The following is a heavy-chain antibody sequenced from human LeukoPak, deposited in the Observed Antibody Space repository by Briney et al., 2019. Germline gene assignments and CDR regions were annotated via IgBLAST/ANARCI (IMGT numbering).Heavy chain of an antibody. CDR2: INHSGST. Sequence: PSETLSLTCAVYGGSFSGYYWSWIRQPPGKGLEWSGEINHSGSTNYNPSLKSRVTISVDTSKNQFSLKLSSVTAADTAVYYCARAPYGDYVGVYFDYWGQGTLVTVSS. V-gene: IGHV4-34*01. D-gene: IGHD4-17*01. J-gene: IGHJ4*02. CDR1: GGSFSGYY. CDR3: ARAPYGDYVGVYFDY.